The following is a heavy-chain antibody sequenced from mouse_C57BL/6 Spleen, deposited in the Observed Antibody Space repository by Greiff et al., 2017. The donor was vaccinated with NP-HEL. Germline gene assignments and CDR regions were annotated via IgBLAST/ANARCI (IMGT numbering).Heavy chain of an antibody. V-gene: IGHV1-76*01. J-gene: IGHJ3*01. CDR1: GYTFTDYY. Sequence: QVQLQQSGAELVRPGASVKLSCKASGYTFTDYYINWVKQRPGQGLEWIARIYPGSGNTYYNEKFKGKATLTAEKSSSTAYMQLSSLTSEDSAVYFCARLDETYWGQGTLVTVSA. CDR3: ARLDETY. CDR2: IYPGSGNT.